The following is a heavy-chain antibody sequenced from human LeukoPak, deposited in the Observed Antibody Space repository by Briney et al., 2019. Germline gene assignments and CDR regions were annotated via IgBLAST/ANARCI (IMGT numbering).Heavy chain of an antibody. CDR2: IKQDGSEK. Sequence: GGSLRLSCVASGFTFSSYWMSWVRQAPGKGLEWVANIKQDGSEKYYVDSVKGRFTISRDNAKNSLYLQMNSLRAEDTAVYYCARRNRYSGSYYFDYWGQGTLVTVSS. J-gene: IGHJ4*02. CDR3: ARRNRYSGSYYFDY. D-gene: IGHD1-26*01. CDR1: GFTFSSYW. V-gene: IGHV3-7*01.